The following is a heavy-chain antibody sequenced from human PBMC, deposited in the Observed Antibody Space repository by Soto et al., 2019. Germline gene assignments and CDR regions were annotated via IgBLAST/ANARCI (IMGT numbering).Heavy chain of an antibody. Sequence: QVQLVESGGGVVQPGRSLRLSCAASGFTFSNYGTHWVRQAPGKGLEWVAITWHHGNNKYYADSVRGRFIISRGNSKGRLYVPMNRLRAEDTAVYYCASDLVRASNSYGLDVWGQGTPVTVSS. V-gene: IGHV3-33*01. J-gene: IGHJ6*02. D-gene: IGHD1-26*01. CDR3: ASDLVRASNSYGLDV. CDR1: GFTFSNYG. CDR2: TWHHGNNK.